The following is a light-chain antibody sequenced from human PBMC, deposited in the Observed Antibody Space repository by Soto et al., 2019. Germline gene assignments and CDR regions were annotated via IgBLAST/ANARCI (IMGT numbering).Light chain of an antibody. J-gene: IGLJ1*01. Sequence: QSVLTQPPSTSGTPGQRVTISCSGSSSNIGSNTVTWYQQLPGTAPKLLIYSNSNRPSGVPDRFSGSKSGTSASLAITGLQAEDEADYYCQSYDSSLSYVFGTGTKLTVL. CDR1: SSNIGSNT. CDR3: QSYDSSLSYV. V-gene: IGLV1-44*01. CDR2: SNS.